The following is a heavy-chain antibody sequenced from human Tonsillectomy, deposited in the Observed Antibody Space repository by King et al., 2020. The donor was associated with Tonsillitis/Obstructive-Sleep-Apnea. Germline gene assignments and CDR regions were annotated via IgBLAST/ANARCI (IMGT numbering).Heavy chain of an antibody. D-gene: IGHD2-2*01. J-gene: IGHJ5*02. CDR1: GYTFTGYY. CDR3: ARTIVRYCSSTSCSRGGWFDP. V-gene: IGHV1-2*06. CDR2: INPNSGGT. Sequence: VQLVESGAEVKKPGASVKVSCKASGYTFTGYYMHWVRQAPGQGLEWMGRINPNSGGTNYEQKFQGRVTMTRDQSISTAYMELSRLRADDSAVYYCARTIVRYCSSTSCSRGGWFDPWGQGTLVTVSS.